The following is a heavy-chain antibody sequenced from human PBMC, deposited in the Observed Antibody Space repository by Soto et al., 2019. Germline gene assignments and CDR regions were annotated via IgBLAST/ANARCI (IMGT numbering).Heavy chain of an antibody. Sequence: PSETLSLTCTVSGDSISSSGYYWSWLRQHPGKGLEWIGYIHYSGSTYYSPSLKSRVTISADMSKNQFSLELRSVTGADTAVYFCARDPPDYYYGMDVWGQGTTVTVSS. CDR1: GDSISSSGYY. CDR3: ARDPPDYYYGMDV. J-gene: IGHJ6*02. CDR2: IHYSGST. V-gene: IGHV4-31*03.